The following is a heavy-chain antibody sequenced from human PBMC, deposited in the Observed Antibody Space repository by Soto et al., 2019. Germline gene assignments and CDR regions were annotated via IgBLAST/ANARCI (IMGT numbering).Heavy chain of an antibody. CDR3: AKEDYCSDGSRPGQFAY. J-gene: IGHJ4*01. CDR1: GFTLSSYG. D-gene: IGHD2-15*01. CDR2: ISYDGSNK. Sequence: GGSLRLSCAASGFTLSSYGMHWVRQAPGKGLEWVAVISYDGSNKYYADSVKGRFTISRDNSKNTLYLQMNRLRAEDTAVYYCAKEDYCSDGSRPGQFAYWGQGTLVTVSS. V-gene: IGHV3-30*18.